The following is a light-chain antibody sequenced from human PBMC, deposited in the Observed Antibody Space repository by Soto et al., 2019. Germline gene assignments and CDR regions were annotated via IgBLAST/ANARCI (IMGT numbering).Light chain of an antibody. V-gene: IGKV1-17*01. CDR2: AAS. CDR3: QQYSDNWT. J-gene: IGKJ1*01. CDR1: QGIRND. Sequence: DIQMTQSPSSLSASVGDRVTITCRASQGIRNDLGWYQQKPGKAPKRLIYAASSLQSGVPSRFSGSGSGTEFTLTISSLQPDDSAIYYCQQYSDNWTFGQGTKVEIK.